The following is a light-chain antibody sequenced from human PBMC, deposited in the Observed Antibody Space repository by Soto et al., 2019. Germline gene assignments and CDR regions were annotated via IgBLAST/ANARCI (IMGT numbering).Light chain of an antibody. J-gene: IGKJ2*01. CDR1: QSVSSNY. Sequence: EIVLTQSPGTLSLSPGERATLSCRASQSVSSNYLAGYQQNPGQAPRLLIYSAYSRATGTPVKFSGSGSGTDFTLTIRRLGPEDFAVYYCQQYGSSQTFGQGTKLEIK. CDR3: QQYGSSQT. CDR2: SAY. V-gene: IGKV3-20*01.